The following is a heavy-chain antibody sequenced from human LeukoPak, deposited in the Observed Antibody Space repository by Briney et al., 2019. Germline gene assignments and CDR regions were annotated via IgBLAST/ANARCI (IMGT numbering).Heavy chain of an antibody. J-gene: IGHJ4*02. D-gene: IGHD6-19*01. Sequence: GGSLRLSCAASGFTFSGYIMNWVRQAPGKGLEWISFIGTSGNPIYYADSVKGRFTVSRDNAKNSLYLQMNSLRAEDTAVYYCARDQWLDYWGQGTLVAVSS. CDR2: IGTSGNPI. CDR1: GFTFSGYI. CDR3: ARDQWLDY. V-gene: IGHV3-48*01.